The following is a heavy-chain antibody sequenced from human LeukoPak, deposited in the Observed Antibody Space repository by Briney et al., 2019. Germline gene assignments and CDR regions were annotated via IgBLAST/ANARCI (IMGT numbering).Heavy chain of an antibody. J-gene: IGHJ4*02. CDR2: IYTSGST. D-gene: IGHD3-3*01. CDR1: GGSLSSYY. CDR3: AREYDFWSGYYFFDY. Sequence: SETLSLTCTVSGGSLSSYYWSWIRQPAARGLEGIGRIYTSGSTNYNPSLKSRVTMSVDTSKNQFSLKLSSVTAADTAVYYCAREYDFWSGYYFFDYWGQGTLVTVSS. V-gene: IGHV4-4*07.